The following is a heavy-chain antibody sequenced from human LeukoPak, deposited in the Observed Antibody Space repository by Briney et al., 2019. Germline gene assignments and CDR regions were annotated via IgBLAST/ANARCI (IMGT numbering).Heavy chain of an antibody. CDR2: ISYDGSNK. J-gene: IGHJ6*02. CDR3: AREVRDYSNLLEYYGMDV. D-gene: IGHD4-11*01. CDR1: GFTFSSYA. V-gene: IGHV3-30*04. Sequence: GGSLRLSCAASGFTFSSYAMHWVRQAPGKGLEWVAVISYDGSNKYYADSVKGRFTISRDNAKNSLYLQMHSLRAEDTAVYYCAREVRDYSNLLEYYGMDVWGQGTTVTVSS.